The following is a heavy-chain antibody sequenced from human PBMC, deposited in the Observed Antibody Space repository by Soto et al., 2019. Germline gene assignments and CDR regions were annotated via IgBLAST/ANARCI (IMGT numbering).Heavy chain of an antibody. CDR3: ASPKIAFYNWFDP. D-gene: IGHD3-3*02. CDR2: IYYSGST. CDR1: GGSFSGYY. J-gene: IGHJ5*02. Sequence: PSETLSLTCAVYGGSFSGYYWSWILQPPGKGLEWIGSIYYSGSTYYNPSLKSRVTISVDTSKNQFSLKLSSVTAADTAVYYCASPKIAFYNWFDPRGQGTLVTVSS. V-gene: IGHV4-34*01.